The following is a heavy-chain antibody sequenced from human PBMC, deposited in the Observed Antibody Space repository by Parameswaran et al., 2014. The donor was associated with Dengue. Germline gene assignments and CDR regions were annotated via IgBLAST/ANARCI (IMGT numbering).Heavy chain of an antibody. CDR3: ASGGRWLQLRYDYYFDY. D-gene: IGHD5-24*01. Sequence: PGKGLEWIGYIYYSGSTYYNPSLKSRVTISVDTSKNQFSLKLSSVTAADTAVYYCASGGRWLQLRYDYYFDYWGQGTLVTVSS. J-gene: IGHJ4*02. V-gene: IGHV4-31*02. CDR2: IYYSGST.